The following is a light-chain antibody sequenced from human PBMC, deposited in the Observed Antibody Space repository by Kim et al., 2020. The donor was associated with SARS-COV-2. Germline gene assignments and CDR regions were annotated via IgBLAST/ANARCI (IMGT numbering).Light chain of an antibody. CDR2: DAS. CDR3: QQYVNFIT. J-gene: IGKJ5*01. Sequence: SASVGDRVTITCQASQDISDYLNWYQQKPGKPPKLLIYDASNLETGVLSRFSGSGSGTDFTLTINSLQPEDIATYHCQQYVNFITFGQGTRLEIK. V-gene: IGKV1-33*01. CDR1: QDISDY.